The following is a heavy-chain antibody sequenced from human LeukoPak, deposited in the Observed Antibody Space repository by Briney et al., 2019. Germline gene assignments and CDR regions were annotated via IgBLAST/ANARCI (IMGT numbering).Heavy chain of an antibody. Sequence: GGSLKLSCAAYGFSFSDAAIHWVRQASGKGLEWVGRIRSRASNYATAYAASVKGRFIISRDESKNTAYLQMSSLRTEDTAIYYCTRHLIDYWGQGTLVTVSS. CDR1: GFSFSDAA. J-gene: IGHJ4*02. CDR3: TRHLIDY. CDR2: IRSRASNYAT. V-gene: IGHV3-73*01.